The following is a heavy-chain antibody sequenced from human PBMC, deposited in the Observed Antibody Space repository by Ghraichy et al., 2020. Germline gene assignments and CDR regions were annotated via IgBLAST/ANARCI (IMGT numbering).Heavy chain of an antibody. Sequence: GGSLRLSCTASGFTFGDYAMSWVRQAPGKGLEWVGFIRSKAYGGTTEYAASVKGRFTISRDDSKSIAYLQMNSLKTEDTAVYYCTRVPGQYYDILTGYSHYYYGMDVWGQGTTVTVSS. CDR3: TRVPGQYYDILTGYSHYYYGMDV. CDR2: IRSKAYGGTT. V-gene: IGHV3-49*04. CDR1: GFTFGDYA. J-gene: IGHJ6*02. D-gene: IGHD3-9*01.